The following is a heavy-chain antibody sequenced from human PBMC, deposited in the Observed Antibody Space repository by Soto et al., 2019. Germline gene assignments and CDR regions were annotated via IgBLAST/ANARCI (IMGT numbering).Heavy chain of an antibody. CDR3: ASRDPGTSVDY. CDR1: GGSFASNNW. V-gene: IGHV4-4*02. J-gene: IGHJ4*02. D-gene: IGHD1-7*01. CDR2: IYRTGST. Sequence: PSETLSLTCAVSGGSFASNNWWTWVRQPPGQGLEWIGEIYRTGSTNYNPSLKSRVTISLDKSENQFSLKVTSLTAADTAVYYCASRDPGTSVDYWGQGTLVTVSS.